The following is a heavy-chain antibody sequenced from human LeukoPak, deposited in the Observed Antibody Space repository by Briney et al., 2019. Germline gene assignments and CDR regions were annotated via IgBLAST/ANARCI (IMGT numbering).Heavy chain of an antibody. CDR3: ARGDFWSGYCAS. CDR1: GFAVSSNY. D-gene: IGHD3-3*01. Sequence: GGSLRLSCAASGFAVSSNYMSWVRQAPGKGLEWVSPIYSGGSTYYADSVKGRFTVSRDNSKNTLYLQMHSLRVEDTAMYYCARGDFWSGYCASWGQGTLVTVSS. V-gene: IGHV3-66*01. J-gene: IGHJ5*02. CDR2: IYSGGST.